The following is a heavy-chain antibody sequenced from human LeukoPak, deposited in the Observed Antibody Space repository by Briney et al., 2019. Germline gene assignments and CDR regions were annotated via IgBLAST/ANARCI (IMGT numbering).Heavy chain of an antibody. V-gene: IGHV1-69*06. D-gene: IGHD3-3*01. Sequence: GASVTVSCKASGGTFSSYAISWVRQAPGQGLEWMGGIIPIFGTANYAQKFQGRVTITADKSTSTAYMELSSLRSEDTAVYYCARPTYYDFWSGYYPFDYWGQGTLVTVSS. CDR2: IIPIFGTA. CDR1: GGTFSSYA. J-gene: IGHJ4*02. CDR3: ARPTYYDFWSGYYPFDY.